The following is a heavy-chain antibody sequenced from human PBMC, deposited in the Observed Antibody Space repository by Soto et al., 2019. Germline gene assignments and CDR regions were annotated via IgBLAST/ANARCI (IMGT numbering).Heavy chain of an antibody. J-gene: IGHJ5*02. CDR2: IYYSGST. D-gene: IGHD2-15*01. Sequence: SETLSLTCTVSGGSISSGDYYWSWIRQPPGKGLEWIGYIYYSGSTYYNPSLKSRVTISVDTSKNQFSLKLSSVTAADTAVYYCAGGKKINWFDPWGQGTLVTVSS. CDR3: AGGKKINWFDP. CDR1: GGSISSGDYY. V-gene: IGHV4-30-4*01.